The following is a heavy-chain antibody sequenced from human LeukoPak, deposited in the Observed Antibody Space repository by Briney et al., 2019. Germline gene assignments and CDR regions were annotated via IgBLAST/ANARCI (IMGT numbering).Heavy chain of an antibody. V-gene: IGHV3-23*01. J-gene: IGHJ4*02. CDR1: GGSFSGYY. CDR2: ITSAGENT. Sequence: ETLSLTCAVYGGSFSGYYWSWVRQAPGKGLEWVSSITSAGENTFYTGSVKGRFTISRDNSRNTLYLQMNSLRAEDTAIYYCAKDRPNYYGSNGHYYRRDGDYWGQGTLVTVSS. D-gene: IGHD3-22*01. CDR3: AKDRPNYYGSNGHYYRRDGDY.